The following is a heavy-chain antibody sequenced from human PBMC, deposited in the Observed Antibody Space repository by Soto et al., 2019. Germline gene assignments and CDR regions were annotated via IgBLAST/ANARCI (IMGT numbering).Heavy chain of an antibody. J-gene: IGHJ2*01. V-gene: IGHV3-23*01. D-gene: IGHD5-18*01. Sequence: PGGSLRLSCAASGFTFSSYAMSWVRQAPGKGLEWVSAISGSGGSTYYADSVKGRFTISRDNSKNTLYLQMNSLRAEDTAVYYCARDPLWGTAMVLWYFDLWGRGTLVTVPQ. CDR2: ISGSGGST. CDR1: GFTFSSYA. CDR3: ARDPLWGTAMVLWYFDL.